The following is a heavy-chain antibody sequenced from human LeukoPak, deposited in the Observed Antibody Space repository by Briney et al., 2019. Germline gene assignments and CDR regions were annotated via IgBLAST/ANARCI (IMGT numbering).Heavy chain of an antibody. V-gene: IGHV4-4*07. CDR1: GGSINSYY. CDR2: IYATGST. D-gene: IGHD2-15*01. J-gene: IGHJ5*02. Sequence: SETLSLTCTVSGGSINSYYWSWIRQPAGKGLEWIGRIYATGSTNYNPSLKSRVTMSIDTSKNQFSRKLSSVTAADTAVYYCARELGLSSFGGSTLLWFDPWGQGTLVTVSS. CDR3: ARELGLSSFGGSTLLWFDP.